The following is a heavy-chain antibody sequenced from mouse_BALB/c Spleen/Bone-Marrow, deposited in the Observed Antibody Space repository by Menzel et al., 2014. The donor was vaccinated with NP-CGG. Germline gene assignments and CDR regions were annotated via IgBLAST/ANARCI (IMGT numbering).Heavy chain of an antibody. CDR1: GFSFNSYG. J-gene: IGHJ3*01. CDR2: ISGGGSYT. CDR3: ARHAYYDQTEVSFVY. D-gene: IGHD2-4*01. Sequence: EVQLVESGGGLVKSGGSLKLSCAASGFSFNSYGMSWVRQTPEKRLEWVATISGGGSYTFYPDSVKGRFTISRANAKNNLYLQLSSLRSEDTALYYCARHAYYDQTEVSFVYWGQGTLVTVSA. V-gene: IGHV5-9-2*01.